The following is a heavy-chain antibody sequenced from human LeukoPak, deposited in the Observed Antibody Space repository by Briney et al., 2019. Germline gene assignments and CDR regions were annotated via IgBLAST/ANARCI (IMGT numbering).Heavy chain of an antibody. CDR2: IIPIFGIA. CDR3: ARGPLRYFDWLWAPNWFDP. CDR1: GGTFSSYA. J-gene: IGHJ5*02. V-gene: IGHV1-69*04. D-gene: IGHD3-9*01. Sequence: SVKVSCKASGGTFSSYAISWVRQAPGQGLEWMGRIIPIFGIANYAQKFQGRVTITADKSTSTAYMGLSSLRSEDTAVYYCARGPLRYFDWLWAPNWFDPWGQGTLVTVSS.